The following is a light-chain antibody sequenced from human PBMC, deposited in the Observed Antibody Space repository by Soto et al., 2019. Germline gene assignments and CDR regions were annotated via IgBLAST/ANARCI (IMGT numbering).Light chain of an antibody. CDR3: QQGFT. J-gene: IGKJ3*01. V-gene: IGKV3-20*01. CDR1: QSLAGRY. CDR2: GAS. Sequence: EIVLTQSPGTLSLSPGERATLSCRASQSLAGRYLAWYQQKPGQAPRLLIYGASTRATGIPDRFSGSGSGTDFTLTISRLEPEDFAVYFCQQGFTFGPGTRVDI.